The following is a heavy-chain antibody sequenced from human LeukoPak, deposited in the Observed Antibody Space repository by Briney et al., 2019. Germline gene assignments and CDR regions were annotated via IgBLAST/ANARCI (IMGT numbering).Heavy chain of an antibody. CDR2: IRYDGSSK. D-gene: IGHD3-10*01. CDR1: GFTFSNYA. J-gene: IGHJ4*02. Sequence: GSLRLSCAASGFTFSNYAMHWVRQAPGKGLEWLAYIRYDGSSKYYADFVKGRFTISRDNSKNTLYLQMNSLRAEDTAVYYCARDQAGSGHYADYWGQGTLVTVST. CDR3: ARDQAGSGHYADY. V-gene: IGHV3-30*02.